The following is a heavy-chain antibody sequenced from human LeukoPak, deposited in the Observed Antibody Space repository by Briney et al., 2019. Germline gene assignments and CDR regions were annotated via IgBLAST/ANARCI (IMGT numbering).Heavy chain of an antibody. CDR3: ARGGVRGGSDY. CDR1: GGSFSGYY. D-gene: IGHD3-10*01. J-gene: IGHJ4*02. CDR2: INHSGST. V-gene: IGHV4-34*01. Sequence: PSGTPSLTCAVSGGSFSGYYWSWIRQPPGKGLEWIGEINHSGSTNYNPSLKSRVTISVDTSKNQFSLKLSSVTAADTAVYYCARGGVRGGSDYWGQGTLVTVSS.